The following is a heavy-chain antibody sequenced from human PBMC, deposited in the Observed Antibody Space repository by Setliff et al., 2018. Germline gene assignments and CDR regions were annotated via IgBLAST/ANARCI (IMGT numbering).Heavy chain of an antibody. V-gene: IGHV4-38-2*01. CDR1: GFSITSGYY. D-gene: IGHD3-3*02. CDR3: ARAGFELGQYNWFDP. J-gene: IGHJ5*02. Sequence: SETLSLTCAVSGFSITSGYYWGWIRQAPGKGLEWIGSLYHSGSTNYSPSLKSRVSISVDRSKNQFSLNLTSVTAADTAVYYCARAGFELGQYNWFDPWGQGTLVTVSS. CDR2: LYHSGST.